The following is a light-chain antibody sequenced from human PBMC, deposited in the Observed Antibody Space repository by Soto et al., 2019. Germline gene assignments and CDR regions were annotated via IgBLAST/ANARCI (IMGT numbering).Light chain of an antibody. V-gene: IGKV1-5*01. Sequence: DIQMTQSPSTLSASVGDRVTITCRASQSLNNDLAWYQQKLGKAPTLLIYDASTLERGVPSRFSGTGSGTEFTLAINSLQPDDFATYYCQQYHRSSITFGQGTRLEIK. CDR1: QSLNND. CDR3: QQYHRSSIT. CDR2: DAS. J-gene: IGKJ5*01.